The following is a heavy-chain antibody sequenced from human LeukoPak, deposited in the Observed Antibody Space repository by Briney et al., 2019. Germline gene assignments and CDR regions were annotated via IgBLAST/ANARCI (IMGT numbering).Heavy chain of an antibody. CDR1: GYTFTSYG. CDR3: ARTFWSGTNYYYHYYYMDV. CDR2: ISAYNGNT. V-gene: IGHV1-18*01. D-gene: IGHD3-3*01. Sequence: ASVKVSCKASGYTFTSYGFSWVRQAPGQGLEWTGWISAYNGNTNYAQKLQGRVTMTTDTSTSTAYMELRSLTSDDTAVYYCARTFWSGTNYYYHYYYMDVWGKGTTVTVSS. J-gene: IGHJ6*03.